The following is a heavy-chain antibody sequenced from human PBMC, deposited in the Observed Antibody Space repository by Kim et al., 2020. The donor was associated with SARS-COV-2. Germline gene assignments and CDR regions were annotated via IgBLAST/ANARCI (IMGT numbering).Heavy chain of an antibody. V-gene: IGHV3-21*01. CDR1: GFTFSSYS. D-gene: IGHD6-19*01. CDR2: ISSSSSYI. J-gene: IGHJ4*02. Sequence: GGSLRLSCAASGFTFSSYSMNRVRQAPGKGLEWVSSISSSSSYIYYADSVKGRFTISRDNAKNSLYLQMNSLRAEDTAVYYCARGSIAVAGKKGDYWGQGTLVTVSS. CDR3: ARGSIAVAGKKGDY.